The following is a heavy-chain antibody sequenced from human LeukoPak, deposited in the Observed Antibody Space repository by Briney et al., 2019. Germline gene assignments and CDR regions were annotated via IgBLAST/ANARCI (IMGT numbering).Heavy chain of an antibody. CDR1: GFTLSNYW. D-gene: IGHD1-26*01. J-gene: IGHJ3*01. V-gene: IGHV3-74*01. Sequence: GGSLRLSCAASGFTLSNYWIHWVRQAPGKGLVWVSRINTDGSSTNYADSVRGRFTVPRDNAKNTLYPQMNSLRVEDTAVYYCARVIGWDEPFDLWGHGTLVTVSS. CDR3: ARVIGWDEPFDL. CDR2: INTDGSST.